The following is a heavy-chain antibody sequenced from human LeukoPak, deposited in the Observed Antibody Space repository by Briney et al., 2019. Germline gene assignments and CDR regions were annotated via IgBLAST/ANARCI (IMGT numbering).Heavy chain of an antibody. CDR3: ARDRGYDILTGHSDKY. CDR1: GFNFSIHS. J-gene: IGHJ4*02. D-gene: IGHD3-9*01. Sequence: VLLGGSLRLSCAASGFNFSIHSMNWVRQAPGKGLEWVSYITRSSTTIYYADSVKGRFTISRDNAKNSLYLQMNSLRVEDTAIYYCARDRGYDILTGHSDKYWGQGTLVTVSS. CDR2: ITRSSTTI. V-gene: IGHV3-48*01.